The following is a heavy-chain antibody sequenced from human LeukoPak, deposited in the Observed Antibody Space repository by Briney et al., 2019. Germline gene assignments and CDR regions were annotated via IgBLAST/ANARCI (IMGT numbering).Heavy chain of an antibody. CDR1: GYTFSGSY. V-gene: IGHV1-2*02. D-gene: IGHD1-26*01. CDR3: ARDMYSGTYGH. Sequence: ASVKVSCKASGYTFSGSYMHWVRQAPGRGLEWMGWINPTSGVTKYAEKFQGRVTMTRDTSINTAYMEMSGLRSDDTAVYYCARDMYSGTYGHWGQGTLVTVSS. CDR2: INPTSGVT. J-gene: IGHJ4*02.